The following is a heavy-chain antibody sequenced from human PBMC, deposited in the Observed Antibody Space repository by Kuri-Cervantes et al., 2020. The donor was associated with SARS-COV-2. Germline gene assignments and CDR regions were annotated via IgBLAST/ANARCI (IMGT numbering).Heavy chain of an antibody. J-gene: IGHJ4*02. V-gene: IGHV3-48*02. CDR1: GFTFSSYG. D-gene: IGHD3-22*01. CDR2: ISATSTII. Sequence: ETLSLTCAASGFTFSSYGMNWVRQTPGKGLEWVSCISATSTIIHYADSVKGRFTISRDNAKYSLYLQMNSLRDEDTAVYYCARDLRNDPFYESGSSVYWGQGTLVTVSS. CDR3: ARDLRNDPFYESGSSVY.